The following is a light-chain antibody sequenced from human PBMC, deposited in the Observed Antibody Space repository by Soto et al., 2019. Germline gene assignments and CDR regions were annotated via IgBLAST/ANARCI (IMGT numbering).Light chain of an antibody. CDR2: DAS. CDR1: QDLSSA. V-gene: IGKV1D-13*01. J-gene: IGKJ5*01. Sequence: GDRVTITCRASQDLSSALAWYQQKPGKAPKLLMNDASSLESGVPSRFSGSGSGADFTLTISSLQPEDFATYYCQHFNNYPTLGQGTRLEIK. CDR3: QHFNNYPT.